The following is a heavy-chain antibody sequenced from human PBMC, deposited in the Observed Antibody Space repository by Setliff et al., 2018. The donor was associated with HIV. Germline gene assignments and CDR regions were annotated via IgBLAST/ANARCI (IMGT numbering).Heavy chain of an antibody. CDR1: GGSISSHY. CDR3: ARLSPQYSGYDSGAFGY. V-gene: IGHV4-59*11. CDR2: IYYSGST. Sequence: SETLSLTCTVSGGSISSHYWSWIRQPPGKRLEWIGYIYYSGSTNYNPSLKSRVTISVDTSKNQFSLKLSSVTAADTAVYYCARLSPQYSGYDSGAFGYWGQGTLVTVSS. J-gene: IGHJ4*02. D-gene: IGHD5-12*01.